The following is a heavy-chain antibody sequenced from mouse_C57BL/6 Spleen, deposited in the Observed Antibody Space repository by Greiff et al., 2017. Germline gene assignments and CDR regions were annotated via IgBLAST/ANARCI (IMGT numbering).Heavy chain of an antibody. Sequence: VQLQQSGAELVKPGASVKLSCTASGFNIKDYYMHWVKQRTEQGLEWIGRIDPEDGETKYAPKFQGKATITADPSSNTAYLQLSSLTSEDTAVYYCARSDGYDWFAYWGQGTLVTVSA. V-gene: IGHV14-2*01. CDR2: IDPEDGET. D-gene: IGHD2-2*01. J-gene: IGHJ3*01. CDR3: ARSDGYDWFAY. CDR1: GFNIKDYY.